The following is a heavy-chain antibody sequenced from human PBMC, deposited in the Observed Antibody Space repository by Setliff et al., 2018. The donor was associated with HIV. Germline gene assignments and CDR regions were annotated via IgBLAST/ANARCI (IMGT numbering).Heavy chain of an antibody. CDR2: VSYSGST. V-gene: IGHV4-30-2*03. Sequence: LSLTCAVAGGSIRSSGYSWSGIRQPPGKGLEWIGTVSYSGSTNYNPSLKSRVTISVDTSRNQFSLNVNPLTAADTAVYFCARWGDGYNSYDFWGQGTLVTVSS. D-gene: IGHD5-12*01. J-gene: IGHJ4*02. CDR1: GGSIRSSGYS. CDR3: ARWGDGYNSYDF.